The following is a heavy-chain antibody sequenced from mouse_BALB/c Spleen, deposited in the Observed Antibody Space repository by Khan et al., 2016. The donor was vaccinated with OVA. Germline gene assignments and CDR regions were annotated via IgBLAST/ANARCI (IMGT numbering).Heavy chain of an antibody. CDR2: ISGDSNTI. D-gene: IGHD1-2*01. V-gene: IGHV5-17*02. CDR3: ATSHYYGYYLDY. Sequence: EVQLVESGGGLVQPGGSRKLSCAASGFTFSSYGMHWVRQAPEKGLEWVAYISGDSNTIYYADTVKGRFTISRDNPKNTLFLQMTSLMSEDTAMYYCATSHYYGYYLDYWGPGTTLTVSS. J-gene: IGHJ2*01. CDR1: GFTFSSYG.